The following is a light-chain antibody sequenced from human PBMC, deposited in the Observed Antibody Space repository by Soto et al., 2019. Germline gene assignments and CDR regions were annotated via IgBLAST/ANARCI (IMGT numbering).Light chain of an antibody. CDR1: QSVSNN. CDR3: QQYGLSPFT. Sequence: EIVLTQSPGTLSLSPGERATLSCRASQSVSNNLAWIQQKPGQTPRLLMYGASSRATGIPDRFSGSGSGTRFTLTISRLEPEDVAEYYCQQYGLSPFTFGPGTKV. J-gene: IGKJ3*01. CDR2: GAS. V-gene: IGKV3-20*01.